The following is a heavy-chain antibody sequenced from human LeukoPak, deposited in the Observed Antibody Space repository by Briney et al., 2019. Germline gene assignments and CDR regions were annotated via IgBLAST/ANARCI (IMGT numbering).Heavy chain of an antibody. CDR2: IYYSGST. J-gene: IGHJ4*02. CDR1: GGSISSYY. Sequence: SETLSLTCTVSGGSISSYYWSWIRQPPGKGLEWIGYIYYSGSTNYNPSLKSRVTISVDTSKNQFSLKLGSVTAADTAVYYCARESVDTAMVYFDYWGQGTLVTVSS. V-gene: IGHV4-59*01. CDR3: ARESVDTAMVYFDY. D-gene: IGHD5-18*01.